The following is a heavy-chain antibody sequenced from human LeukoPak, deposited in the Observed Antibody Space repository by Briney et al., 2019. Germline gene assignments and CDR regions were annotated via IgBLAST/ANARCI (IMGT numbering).Heavy chain of an antibody. J-gene: IGHJ6*02. D-gene: IGHD6-6*01. V-gene: IGHV1-69*02. Sequence: ASVKVSCKASGGTFSTYIINWVRQAPGQGLEWMGRIIPIVGIANYAQKFQGRVTITADKSTSTAYMELSSLRSEDTAVYYCATETQSEVAARPFGMDVWGQGTTVTVSS. CDR2: IIPIVGIA. CDR1: GGTFSTYI. CDR3: ATETQSEVAARPFGMDV.